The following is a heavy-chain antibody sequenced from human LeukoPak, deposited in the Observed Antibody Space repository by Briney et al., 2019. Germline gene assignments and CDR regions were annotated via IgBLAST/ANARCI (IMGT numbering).Heavy chain of an antibody. CDR2: ISNDGSNK. D-gene: IGHD6-19*01. V-gene: IGHV3-30-3*01. Sequence: GGSLRLSCAASGFTFNNYAMHWVRQAPGKGLEWVAIISNDGSNKYYADSVKGRFTLSRDNSKYTVYLQMNSLRGEDTAVYYCARDLGLGRGWYGGDYWGQGTLVTVSS. CDR1: GFTFNNYA. CDR3: ARDLGLGRGWYGGDY. J-gene: IGHJ4*02.